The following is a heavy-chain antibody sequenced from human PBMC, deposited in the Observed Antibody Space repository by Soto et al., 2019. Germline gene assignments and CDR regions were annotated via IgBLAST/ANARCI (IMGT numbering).Heavy chain of an antibody. CDR3: ARSVFP. Sequence: QVQLQESGPGLVTPSQPLSLTCTVSGGSISSGGYYWSWIRQHPGKGLEWIGYIYYSGNTYYNPSLTSRVTRSVDTSKNQFSLKLTSVPAADTAVYFCARSVFPWGQRTLVTVSS. J-gene: IGHJ5*02. V-gene: IGHV4-31*03. CDR2: IYYSGNT. CDR1: GGSISSGGYY.